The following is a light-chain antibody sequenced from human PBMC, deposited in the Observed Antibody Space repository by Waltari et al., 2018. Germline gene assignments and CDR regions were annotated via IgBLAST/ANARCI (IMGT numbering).Light chain of an antibody. Sequence: EIELTQSPATRSASPGERVTCSCRASQGISNHLVWYQHKPGQSPRLLIYGASARATGVPERFSGSGYRTEFTLTISSLQSEDFAVYYCQHYNNRPPYSFGQGTKLDIK. CDR2: GAS. CDR1: QGISNH. CDR3: QHYNNRPPYS. J-gene: IGKJ2*03. V-gene: IGKV3-15*01.